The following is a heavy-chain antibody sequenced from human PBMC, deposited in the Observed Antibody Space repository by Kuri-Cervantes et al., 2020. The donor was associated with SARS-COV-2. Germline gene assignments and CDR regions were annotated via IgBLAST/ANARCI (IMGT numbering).Heavy chain of an antibody. J-gene: IGHJ4*02. CDR2: IKQDGSEK. V-gene: IGHV3-7*01. CDR3: AGSYSSGYYHLDY. CDR1: GGSFSGYY. Sequence: ETLSLTCAVYGGSFSGYYWSWVRQAPGKGLEWVANIKQDGSEKYYVDSVKGRFTISRDNAKNSLYLQMNSLRAEDTAVYYCAGSYSSGYYHLDYWGQGTLVTVSS. D-gene: IGHD3-22*01.